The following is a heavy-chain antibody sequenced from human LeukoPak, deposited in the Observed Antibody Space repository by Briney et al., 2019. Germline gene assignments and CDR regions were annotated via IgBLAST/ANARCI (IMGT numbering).Heavy chain of an antibody. D-gene: IGHD3-9*01. CDR3: ARGGYDILTGYAHFDY. J-gene: IGHJ4*02. Sequence: AASVKVSCKASGYTFTSYGISWVRQAPGQGLEWMGWISAYNGNTNYAQKLQGRVTMTTDTSTSTAYMELRSLRSDATAVYYCARGGYDILTGYAHFDYWGQGTLVTVSS. CDR1: GYTFTSYG. CDR2: ISAYNGNT. V-gene: IGHV1-18*01.